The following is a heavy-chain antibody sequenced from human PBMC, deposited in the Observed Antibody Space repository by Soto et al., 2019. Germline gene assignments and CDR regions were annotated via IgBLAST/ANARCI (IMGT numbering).Heavy chain of an antibody. CDR2: ISSSSSYI. Sequence: EVQLVESGGGLVKPGGSLRLSCAASGFTFSSYSMNWVRQAPGKGLEWVSSISSSSSYIYYADSVKGRFTISRDNAKNSLYLQMNSLSAEDTAGYDCARVVEYDDPYYYYRMDVWGQGPTVTVSS. CDR1: GFTFSSYS. CDR3: ARVVEYDDPYYYYRMDV. J-gene: IGHJ6*02. V-gene: IGHV3-21*01. D-gene: IGHD2-8*02.